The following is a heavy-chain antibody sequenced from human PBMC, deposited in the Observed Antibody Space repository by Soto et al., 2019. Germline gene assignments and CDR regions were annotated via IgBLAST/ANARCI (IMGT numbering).Heavy chain of an antibody. CDR2: IKQDGSEK. D-gene: IGHD3-9*01. CDR3: ARVKGGLTGYYIDY. Sequence: EVQLVESGGGLVQPGGSLRLSCAASGFTFSSYWMSWVRQAPGKGLEWVANIKQDGSEKYYVDSVKGRFTISRDNAKNSLYLQMNSRRAEDTAVYYCARVKGGLTGYYIDYWGQGSLVTVSS. CDR1: GFTFSSYW. V-gene: IGHV3-7*03. J-gene: IGHJ4*02.